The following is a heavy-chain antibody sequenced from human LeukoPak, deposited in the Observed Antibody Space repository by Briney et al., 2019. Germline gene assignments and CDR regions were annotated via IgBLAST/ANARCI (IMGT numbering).Heavy chain of an antibody. CDR3: ARGRGYSGYGEGY. CDR2: IYYSGST. V-gene: IGHV4-59*01. D-gene: IGHD5-12*01. Sequence: SETLSLTCTVSGSSISSYYWSWIRQPPGKGLEWIGYIYYSGSTNYNPSLKSRVTISVDTSKNQFSLKLSSVTAADTAVYYCARGRGYSGYGEGYWGQGTLVTVSS. CDR1: GSSISSYY. J-gene: IGHJ4*02.